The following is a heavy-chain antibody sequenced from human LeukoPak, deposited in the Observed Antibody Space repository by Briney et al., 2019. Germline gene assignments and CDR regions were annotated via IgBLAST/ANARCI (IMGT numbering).Heavy chain of an antibody. V-gene: IGHV3-48*04. Sequence: GGSLRLSCAASGFTFSSYTMNWVRQAPGKGLEWVSYISGSSSIIYYADSVKGRFTISRDNAKNSLYLQMNSLRAEDTAVYYCARRNTTVTTPFDYWGQGTLVTVSS. CDR1: GFTFSSYT. CDR3: ARRNTTVTTPFDY. J-gene: IGHJ4*02. CDR2: ISGSSSII. D-gene: IGHD4-17*01.